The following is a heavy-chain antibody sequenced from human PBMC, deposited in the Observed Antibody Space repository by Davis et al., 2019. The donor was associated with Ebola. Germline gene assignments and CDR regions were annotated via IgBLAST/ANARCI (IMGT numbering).Heavy chain of an antibody. Sequence: PGGSLRLSCAASGFTFSNYWMSWVRQAPGEGLEWVANIEQDGSEKYYVDSLKGRFTISRDNAKNSVSLQMNSLRAEDTAVYYCARGSSSSGFDNWGQGTLVTVSS. D-gene: IGHD6-6*01. CDR2: IEQDGSEK. V-gene: IGHV3-7*01. J-gene: IGHJ4*02. CDR3: ARGSSSSGFDN. CDR1: GFTFSNYW.